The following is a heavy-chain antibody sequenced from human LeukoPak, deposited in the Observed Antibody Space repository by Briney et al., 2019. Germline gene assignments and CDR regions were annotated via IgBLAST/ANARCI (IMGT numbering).Heavy chain of an antibody. CDR1: GFSISNSA. CDR2: LVASSGST. V-gene: IGHV3-23*01. D-gene: IGHD5-12*01. Sequence: GGSLRLSCAASGFSISNSAMSWVRQAPGKGLEWVSLLVASSGSTFYADSVKGRFTISRDSSKNTLYLQMNSLRAEDMAVYYCAKGAYDYIEMGYFDYWGQGTLVTVSS. J-gene: IGHJ4*02. CDR3: AKGAYDYIEMGYFDY.